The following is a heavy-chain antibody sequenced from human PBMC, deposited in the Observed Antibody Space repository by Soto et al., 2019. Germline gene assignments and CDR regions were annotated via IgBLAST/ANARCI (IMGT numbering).Heavy chain of an antibody. J-gene: IGHJ1*01. Sequence: QVQLQQWGAGLLKPSETLSLTCAVYGGSFSGYYWSWIRQPPGKGLEWIGESNHGGSTNYNPSLKSRVTLSVDTSKTQFSLKLSSVTAADTAVYYCARGLGGDYGFAEYFQHWGQGTLVTVSS. CDR2: SNHGGST. CDR1: GGSFSGYY. D-gene: IGHD4-17*01. V-gene: IGHV4-34*01. CDR3: ARGLGGDYGFAEYFQH.